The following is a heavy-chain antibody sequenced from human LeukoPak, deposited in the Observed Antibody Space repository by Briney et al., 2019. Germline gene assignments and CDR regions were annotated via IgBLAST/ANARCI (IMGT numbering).Heavy chain of an antibody. CDR1: GGSFSGYY. D-gene: IGHD5-12*01. CDR2: INHSGST. Sequence: SETLSLTCAVYGGSFSGYYWSWIRQPPGKGREWIGEINHSGSTNYNPSRESRVTSSVDTSKNQFSLKLSSVPPADTAVYYCARRGRIVATIRLDYWGQGTLVTVSS. J-gene: IGHJ4*02. V-gene: IGHV4-34*01. CDR3: ARRGRIVATIRLDY.